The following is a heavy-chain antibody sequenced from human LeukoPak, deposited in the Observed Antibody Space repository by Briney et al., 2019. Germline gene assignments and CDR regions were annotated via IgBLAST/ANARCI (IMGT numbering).Heavy chain of an antibody. D-gene: IGHD5-18*01. Sequence: GGSLRLSCAVSGFAFSSYSMNWVRQAPGKGLEWLSYISSSGSTIYYEESVKGRFTISRDNAKNSLYLQMNSLRAEDTAVYYCARGRGYSYDTDYWGQGTLVTVSS. CDR1: GFAFSSYS. CDR3: ARGRGYSYDTDY. CDR2: ISSSGSTI. J-gene: IGHJ4*02. V-gene: IGHV3-48*01.